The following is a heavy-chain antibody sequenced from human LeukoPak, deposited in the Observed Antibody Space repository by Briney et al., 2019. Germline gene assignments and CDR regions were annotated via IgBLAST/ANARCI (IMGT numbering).Heavy chain of an antibody. D-gene: IGHD6-13*01. CDR1: GFTVSSNY. J-gene: IGHJ3*01. CDR3: ARSSSSWYSDD. CDR2: IYSGGST. V-gene: IGHV3-66*01. Sequence: GGSLRLSCAASGFTVSSNYMSWVRQAPGKGLEWVSVIYSGGSTYYADSVKSRFTISRDNSKNTLYLQMNSLRAEDTAVYYCARSSSSWYSDDWGQGTMVTVSS.